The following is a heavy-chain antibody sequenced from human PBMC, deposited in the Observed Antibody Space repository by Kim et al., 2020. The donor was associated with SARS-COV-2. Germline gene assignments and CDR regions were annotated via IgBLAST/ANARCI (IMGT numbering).Heavy chain of an antibody. Sequence: GGSLRLSCAASGFTFSSYAMSWVRQAPGKGLEWVSAISGSGGSTYYADSVKGRFTISRDNSKNTLYLQMNSLRAEDTAVYYCRGTHDYGGNSALVYYYGMDVWGQGTTVTVSS. CDR2: ISGSGGST. CDR1: GFTFSSYA. V-gene: IGHV3-23*01. D-gene: IGHD4-17*01. CDR3: RGTHDYGGNSALVYYYGMDV. J-gene: IGHJ6*02.